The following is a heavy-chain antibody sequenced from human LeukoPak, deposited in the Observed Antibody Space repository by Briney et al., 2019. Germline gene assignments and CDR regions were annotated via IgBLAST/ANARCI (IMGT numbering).Heavy chain of an antibody. D-gene: IGHD3-10*01. CDR1: GFTFTSSA. CDR2: IVVGSGNT. CDR3: AATSEPYGSGSYHDAFDI. J-gene: IGHJ3*02. Sequence: SVKVSCKASGFTFTSSAVQWVRQARGQRLEWIGWIVVGSGNTNYAQKFQERVTITRDMSTSTAYMELSSLRSEDTAEYYCAATSEPYGSGSYHDAFDIWGQGTMVTVSS. V-gene: IGHV1-58*01.